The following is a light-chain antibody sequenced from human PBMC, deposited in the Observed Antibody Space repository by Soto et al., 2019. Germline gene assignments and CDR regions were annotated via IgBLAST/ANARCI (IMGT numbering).Light chain of an antibody. V-gene: IGLV2-14*03. CDR2: DVS. Sequence: QSALAQPASVSGSRGQSITISCTGTSSDVGRYNYVSWFQQHPGKVPKLIIYDVSNWPSGVSDRFSGSKSGNTASLTISGLHPEDEADYYCSSFTSSSTFAFGTGTKVTVL. CDR1: SSDVGRYNY. J-gene: IGLJ1*01. CDR3: SSFTSSSTFA.